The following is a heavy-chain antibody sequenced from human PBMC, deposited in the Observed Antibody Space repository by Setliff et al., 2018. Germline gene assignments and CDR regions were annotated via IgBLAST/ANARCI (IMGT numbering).Heavy chain of an antibody. CDR2: ISSSGSTI. CDR3: AKEFTVVVPAALALDV. D-gene: IGHD2-2*01. Sequence: GGSLRLSCAASGFTSSDYYMSWIRQAPGKGLEWVSYISSSGSTIYYADSVKGRFTISRDKAHHSLFLQMNSLRAEDTAVYYCAKEFTVVVPAALALDVWGKGTTVTVSS. J-gene: IGHJ6*04. CDR1: GFTSSDYY. V-gene: IGHV3-11*01.